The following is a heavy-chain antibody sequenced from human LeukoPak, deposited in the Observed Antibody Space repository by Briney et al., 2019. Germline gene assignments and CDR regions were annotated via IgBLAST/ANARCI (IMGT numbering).Heavy chain of an antibody. Sequence: SETLSLTCTVSGGSVSSGSYYWSWIRQPPGKGLEWIGYLYYSGSTNYNPSLKSRVTISVDTSKNQFSLKLSSVTAADTAVYYCARAIRISGYSSGWYGYYFDYWGQGTLVTVSS. CDR3: ARAIRISGYSSGWYGYYFDY. CDR1: GGSVSSGSYY. D-gene: IGHD6-19*01. J-gene: IGHJ4*02. V-gene: IGHV4-61*01. CDR2: LYYSGST.